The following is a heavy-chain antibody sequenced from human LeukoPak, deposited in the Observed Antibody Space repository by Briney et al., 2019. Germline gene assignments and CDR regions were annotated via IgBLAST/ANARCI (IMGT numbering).Heavy chain of an antibody. CDR2: INPNSGGT. V-gene: IGHV1-2*02. D-gene: IGHD3-22*01. CDR1: GYTFTGYY. Sequence: ASAKVSCKPSGYTFTGYYIHWVRQAPGQGLEWMGWINPNSGGTSCAQKFQGRVTMTRDTSISTAYMELSRLRSDDTAVYYCARDPTEISRSYYYDSSSLGAFDIWGQGTMVTVSS. J-gene: IGHJ3*02. CDR3: ARDPTEISRSYYYDSSSLGAFDI.